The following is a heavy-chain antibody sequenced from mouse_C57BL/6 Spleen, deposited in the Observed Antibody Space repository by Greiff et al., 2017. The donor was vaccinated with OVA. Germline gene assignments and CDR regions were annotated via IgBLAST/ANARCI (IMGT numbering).Heavy chain of an antibody. CDR2: INPSTGGT. CDR3: ARSHYYYGSSYGYFDV. J-gene: IGHJ1*03. CDR1: GYSFTGYY. Sequence: VQLQQSGPELVKPGASVKISCKASGYSFTGYYMNWVKQSPEKSLEWIGEINPSTGGTTYNQKFKAKATLTVDKSSSTAYMQLKSLTSEDSAVYYCARSHYYYGSSYGYFDVWGTGTTVTVSS. D-gene: IGHD1-1*01. V-gene: IGHV1-42*01.